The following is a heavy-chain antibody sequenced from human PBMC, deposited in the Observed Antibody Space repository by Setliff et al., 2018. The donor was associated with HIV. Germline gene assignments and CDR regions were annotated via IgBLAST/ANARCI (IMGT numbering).Heavy chain of an antibody. V-gene: IGHV3-33*01. CDR1: GFTFSSYG. CDR3: ARVYDSSGYSLSIPGY. J-gene: IGHJ4*01. Sequence: PGGSLRLSCAASGFTFSSYGMHWVRQAPGKGLEWVAVIWYDGSNKYYADSVKGRFTISRDNSKNTLYLQMNSLRAEDTAVYYCARVYDSSGYSLSIPGYWGQGTLVTVSS. CDR2: IWYDGSNK. D-gene: IGHD3-22*01.